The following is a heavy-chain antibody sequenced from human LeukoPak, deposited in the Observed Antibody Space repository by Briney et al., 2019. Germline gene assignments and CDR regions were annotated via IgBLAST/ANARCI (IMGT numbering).Heavy chain of an antibody. D-gene: IGHD2-2*01. CDR2: ISGRDSNT. J-gene: IGHJ4*02. V-gene: IGHV3-23*01. CDR3: AKTTRGTGCISTTCSFFDY. Sequence: GGSLRLSCAASGFTFSSYGISWVRRAPGRGLGWVSAISGRDSNTYYADSVEGRFTISRDNSKSTLFLQMNSLRADDTAVYYCAKTTRGTGCISTTCSFFDYWGQGTLVTVSS. CDR1: GFTFSSYG.